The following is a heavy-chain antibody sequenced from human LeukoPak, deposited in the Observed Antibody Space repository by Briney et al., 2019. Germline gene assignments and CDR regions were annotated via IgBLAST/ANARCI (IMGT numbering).Heavy chain of an antibody. Sequence: ASVKVSCKASGYTFTSYGISWVRQAPGQGLEWMGWISAYNGNTNYAQKLQGRVTMTTDTSTSTAYMELRSLRSDDTAVYYCARGPYDFWSGDGTRFDPWGQGTLVTVSS. CDR3: ARGPYDFWSGDGTRFDP. J-gene: IGHJ5*02. D-gene: IGHD3-3*01. CDR1: GYTFTSYG. V-gene: IGHV1-18*01. CDR2: ISAYNGNT.